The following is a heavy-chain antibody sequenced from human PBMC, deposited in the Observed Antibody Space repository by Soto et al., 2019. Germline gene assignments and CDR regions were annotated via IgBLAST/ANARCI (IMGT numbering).Heavy chain of an antibody. D-gene: IGHD3-16*01. V-gene: IGHV1-69*01. CDR3: ARTDPMDAGDKYYYDF. CDR2: IIPFFGTA. Sequence: QVQLVQSGAEVKKTGSSVKVSCKTSGGTFSTFGISWVRQAPGQGLEWLGGIIPFFGTAEYSQKFEDRITITADESTNTVYMDLRSLTSEDTAIYYCARTDPMDAGDKYYYDFWGHGALVTVSS. CDR1: GGTFSTFG. J-gene: IGHJ4*01.